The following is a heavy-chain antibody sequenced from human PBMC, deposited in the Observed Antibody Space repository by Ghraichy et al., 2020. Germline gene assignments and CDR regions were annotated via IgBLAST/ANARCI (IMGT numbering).Heavy chain of an antibody. CDR1: GFTFSSYA. J-gene: IGHJ4*02. CDR2: ITSSGTTI. Sequence: LSLTCAASGFTFSSYAMDWVRQAPGKGLEWLSYITSSGTTIYYADSVKGRFTISRDNAKNSLYLQMSSLRDEDTAVYYCAREGGNYCSGGSCSRDFDYWGQGTLGTVSS. CDR3: AREGGNYCSGGSCSRDFDY. V-gene: IGHV3-48*02. D-gene: IGHD2-15*01.